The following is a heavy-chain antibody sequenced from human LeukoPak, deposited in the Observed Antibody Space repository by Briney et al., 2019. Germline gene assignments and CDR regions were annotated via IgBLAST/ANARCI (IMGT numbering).Heavy chain of an antibody. Sequence: GGSLRLSCAASGFTFSSYGMHWVRQAPGKGLEWVAVISYDGSNKYYADSVKGRFTISRDNSKNTLYLQMNSLSAEDTAVYYCAREETEYSSAYFDYWGQGTLVTISS. CDR3: AREETEYSSAYFDY. D-gene: IGHD6-19*01. J-gene: IGHJ4*02. CDR2: ISYDGSNK. CDR1: GFTFSSYG. V-gene: IGHV3-30*03.